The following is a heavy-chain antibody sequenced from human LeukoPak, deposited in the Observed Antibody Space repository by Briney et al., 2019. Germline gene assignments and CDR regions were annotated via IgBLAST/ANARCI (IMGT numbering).Heavy chain of an antibody. CDR3: ARPLYCGGDCLDAFDI. CDR1: GFTFSSYT. J-gene: IGHJ3*02. V-gene: IGHV3-21*01. D-gene: IGHD2-21*02. Sequence: GGSLRLSCAASGFTFSSYTMSWVRQAPGKGLEWVSSISSSSSYTYYADSLKGRFTISRDNAKNSLYLQMSSLRAEDTAVYYCARPLYCGGDCLDAFDIWGQGTMVTVSS. CDR2: ISSSSSYT.